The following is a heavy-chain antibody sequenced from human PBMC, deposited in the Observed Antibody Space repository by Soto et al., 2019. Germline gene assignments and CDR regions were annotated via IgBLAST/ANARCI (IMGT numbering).Heavy chain of an antibody. D-gene: IGHD3-9*01. J-gene: IGHJ5*02. V-gene: IGHV4-59*01. CDR1: GGSISSYY. Sequence: SETLSLTCTVSGGSISSYYWSWIRQPPGKGLEWIGYIYYSGSTNYNPSLKSRVTISVDTSKNQFSLKLSSVTAADTAVYYCARASYDILTGYLNWFDPWGQGTLLTVSS. CDR2: IYYSGST. CDR3: ARASYDILTGYLNWFDP.